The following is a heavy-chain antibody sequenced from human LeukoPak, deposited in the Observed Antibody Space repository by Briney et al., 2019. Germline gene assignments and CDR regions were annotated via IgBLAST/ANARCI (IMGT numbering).Heavy chain of an antibody. J-gene: IGHJ4*02. CDR1: GYTFTSYG. Sequence: ASVKVSCKASGYTFTSYGISWVRQAPGQGLEWMGCISADNGDTNYAQKLQGRVTMTTDTSTSTAYMELRSLRSDDTAVYYCAREVGYCSTTSCRGYYFDYWGQGTLVTVSS. V-gene: IGHV1-18*01. CDR2: ISADNGDT. CDR3: AREVGYCSTTSCRGYYFDY. D-gene: IGHD2-2*01.